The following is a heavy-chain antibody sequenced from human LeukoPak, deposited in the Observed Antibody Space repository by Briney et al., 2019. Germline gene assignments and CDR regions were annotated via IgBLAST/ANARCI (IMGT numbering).Heavy chain of an antibody. CDR1: GFTFSSYW. V-gene: IGHV3-48*04. CDR3: ARAKYYYDSSGYYSRPFDY. Sequence: GGSLRLSCAASGFTFSSYWMSWVRQAPGKGLEWVSYISSSGSTIYYADSVKGRFTISRDNAKNSLYLQMNSLRAEDTAVYYCARAKYYYDSSGYYSRPFDYWGQGTLVTVSS. D-gene: IGHD3-22*01. J-gene: IGHJ4*02. CDR2: ISSSGSTI.